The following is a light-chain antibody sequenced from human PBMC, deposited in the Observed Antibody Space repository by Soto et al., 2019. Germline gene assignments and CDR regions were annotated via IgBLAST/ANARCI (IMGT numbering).Light chain of an antibody. V-gene: IGLV7-46*01. J-gene: IGLJ3*02. CDR2: DTT. CDR3: FITPTFGWV. CDR1: SGSVPSSHW. Sequence: QAVVTQEPSLTVSPGGTVTLTCGSSSGSVPSSHWPYWVQQRPGQAPRTLIYDTTNRHSWTPARFSGSLLGGKAALTLSGAQPEDEAVYYCFITPTFGWVFGGGTKLTVL.